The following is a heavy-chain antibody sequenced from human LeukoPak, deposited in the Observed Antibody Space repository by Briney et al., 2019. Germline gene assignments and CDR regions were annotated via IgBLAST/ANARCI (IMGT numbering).Heavy chain of an antibody. CDR2: IYPRGNT. Sequence: SETLSLTCTVSGDSISNSRHYWSWIRQPAGKGLEWIGRIYPRGNTNYNPSLKSRVTISLDTSKNQFSLILRSVTATDTAMYYCARDGVVTMELDYWGQGTLVTVSS. J-gene: IGHJ4*02. V-gene: IGHV4-61*02. D-gene: IGHD4/OR15-4a*01. CDR3: ARDGVVTMELDY. CDR1: GDSISNSRHY.